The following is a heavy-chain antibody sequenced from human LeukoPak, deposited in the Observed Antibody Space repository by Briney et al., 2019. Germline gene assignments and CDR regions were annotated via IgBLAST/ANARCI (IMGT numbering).Heavy chain of an antibody. J-gene: IGHJ4*02. V-gene: IGHV3-7*03. CDR1: GFTFNYW. Sequence: GGSLRLSCAVSGFTFNYWMSWVRQAPGKGLEWVAEINEDGSKKYYADSVKGRFTISRDNSKNTLYLQMNSLRAEDTAVYYCARASRLWFGDLNYYFDYWGQGTLVTVSS. D-gene: IGHD3-10*01. CDR3: ARASRLWFGDLNYYFDY. CDR2: INEDGSKK.